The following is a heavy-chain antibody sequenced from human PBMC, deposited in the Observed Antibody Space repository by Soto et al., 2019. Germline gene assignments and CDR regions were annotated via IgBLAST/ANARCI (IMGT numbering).Heavy chain of an antibody. J-gene: IGHJ5*02. CDR3: ARDTYYYDSSGFRNFDP. CDR2: IYYSGST. D-gene: IGHD3-22*01. Sequence: QVQLQESGPGLVKPSQTLSLTCTVSGGSISSGDYYWSLIRQPPGKGLEWIGYIYYSGSTYYNPSLKSRVTISVDTSKNQFSLKLSSVTAADTAVYYCARDTYYYDSSGFRNFDPWGQGTLVTVSS. CDR1: GGSISSGDYY. V-gene: IGHV4-30-4*01.